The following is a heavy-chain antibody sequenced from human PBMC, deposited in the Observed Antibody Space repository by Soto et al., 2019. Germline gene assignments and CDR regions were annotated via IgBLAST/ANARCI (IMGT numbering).Heavy chain of an antibody. CDR3: AKVFYGSGAYYSPIFHS. CDR2: ISWNSGYI. CDR1: GFTFDDYA. Sequence: EVQLVESGGGLVQPGRSLRLSCAASGFTFDDYAMHWVRQAPGKGLEWVSGISWNSGYIGYADSVKGRFTISRDNAKNSLYLQMNSLTAEDPALYYCAKVFYGSGAYYSPIFHSWGQGTLVSVSS. D-gene: IGHD3-10*01. V-gene: IGHV3-9*01. J-gene: IGHJ4*02.